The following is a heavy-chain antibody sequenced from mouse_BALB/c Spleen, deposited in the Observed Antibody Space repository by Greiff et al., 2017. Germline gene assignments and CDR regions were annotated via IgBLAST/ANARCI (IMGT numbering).Heavy chain of an antibody. CDR3: ARDALYYRTYFDY. CDR2: IWAGGST. Sequence: QVQLKESGPGLVAPSQSLSITCTVSGFSLTSYGVHWVRQPPGKGLEWLGVIWAGGSTNYNSALMSRLSISKDNSKSQVFLKMNSLQTDDTAMYYCARDALYYRTYFDYWGQGTTLTVSS. D-gene: IGHD2-12*01. J-gene: IGHJ2*01. V-gene: IGHV2-9*02. CDR1: GFSLTSYG.